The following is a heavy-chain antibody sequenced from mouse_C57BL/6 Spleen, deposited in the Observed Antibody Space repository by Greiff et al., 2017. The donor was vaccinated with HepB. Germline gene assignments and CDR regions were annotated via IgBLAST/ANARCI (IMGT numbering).Heavy chain of an antibody. D-gene: IGHD1-1*01. V-gene: IGHV1-52*01. Sequence: VQLQQPGAELVRPGSSVKLSCKASGYTFTSYWMHWVKQRPIQGLEWIGNIDPSDSETHYNQKFKDKATLTVDKSSSTAYMQLSSLTSEDSAVYYCARSEDYYGSSPWFAYWGQGTLVTVSA. CDR3: ARSEDYYGSSPWFAY. CDR1: GYTFTSYW. CDR2: IDPSDSET. J-gene: IGHJ3*01.